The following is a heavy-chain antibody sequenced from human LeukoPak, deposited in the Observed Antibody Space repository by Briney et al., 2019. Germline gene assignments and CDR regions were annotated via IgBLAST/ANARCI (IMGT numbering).Heavy chain of an antibody. CDR3: ARDPAAVALDY. CDR1: GFTFSSYW. Sequence: GGSLRLSCAASGFTFSSYWMHWVRQAPGKGLVWVSRINSDGSSSSYADSVKGRFTISRDNAKNTLYLQMNSLRAEDTAVYYCARDPAAVALDYWGQGTLVTVSS. D-gene: IGHD6-19*01. V-gene: IGHV3-74*01. J-gene: IGHJ4*02. CDR2: INSDGSSS.